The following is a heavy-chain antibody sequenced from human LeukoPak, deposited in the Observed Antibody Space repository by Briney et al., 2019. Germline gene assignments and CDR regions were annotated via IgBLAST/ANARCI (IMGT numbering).Heavy chain of an antibody. CDR2: IYYSGST. CDR3: AKGMEQGMDV. CDR1: GGSISIYY. V-gene: IGHV4-59*08. Sequence: SETLSLTCTVSGGSISIYYWSWIRQPPGKGLEWIGYIYYSGSTNYNPSLKSRVTISVDTSKNQFSLKLSSVTAADTAVYYCAKGMEQGMDVWGQGTTVTVSS. D-gene: IGHD6-13*01. J-gene: IGHJ6*02.